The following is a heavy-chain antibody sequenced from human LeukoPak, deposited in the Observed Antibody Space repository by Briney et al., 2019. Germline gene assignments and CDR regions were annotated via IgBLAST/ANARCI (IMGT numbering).Heavy chain of an antibody. D-gene: IGHD3-10*01. CDR2: TSYGGGT. V-gene: IGHV4-61*01. CDR3: TRALSMIRGPDY. Sequence: SETLSLTCTVSGGSVSSTHYWSCVRQPPGKALEWIGYTSYGGGTKYNPSLKSRVTMSLDTSKNQFSLNLSSVTAADTAVFYCTRALSMIRGPDYWGPGTLVTVSS. CDR1: GGSVSSTHY. J-gene: IGHJ4*02.